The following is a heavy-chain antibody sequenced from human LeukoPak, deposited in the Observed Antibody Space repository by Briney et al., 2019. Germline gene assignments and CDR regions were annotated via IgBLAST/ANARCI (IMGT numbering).Heavy chain of an antibody. CDR1: GFTFSSYA. CDR3: GRDQGGSIGWYGDY. CDR2: ISNDGTNK. J-gene: IGHJ4*02. V-gene: IGHV3-30*04. D-gene: IGHD6-19*01. Sequence: GGSLRLSCAASGFTFSSYAMDWVRQAPGKGLEWVAFISNDGTNKYYVDSVKGRFTISRDNSKNTLYLQMNSLRAEDTAVYYCGRDQGGSIGWYGDYWGQGTLVTVSS.